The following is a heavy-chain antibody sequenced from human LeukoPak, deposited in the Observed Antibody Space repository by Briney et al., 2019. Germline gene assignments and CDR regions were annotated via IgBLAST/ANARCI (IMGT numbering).Heavy chain of an antibody. V-gene: IGHV3-9*01. Sequence: GGSLRLSCAASGFTFDDYAMHWVRQAPGKGLEWVSGISWNSGSIGYADSVKGRFTISRDNAKNSLYLQMNSLRAEDTALYYCAKDQRWELPTSGTFDYWGQGTLVTVSS. CDR3: AKDQRWELPTSGTFDY. CDR1: GFTFDDYA. CDR2: ISWNSGSI. D-gene: IGHD1-26*01. J-gene: IGHJ4*02.